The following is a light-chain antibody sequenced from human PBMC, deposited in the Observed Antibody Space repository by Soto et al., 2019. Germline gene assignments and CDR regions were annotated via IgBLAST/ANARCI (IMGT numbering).Light chain of an antibody. CDR3: QHCHGWPIT. CDR2: GAS. J-gene: IGKJ5*01. CDR1: QSVSSH. Sequence: IVLTQSPATLSVSPGGRATPSCRASQSVSSHLAWYQQKPGQPPRLLIYGASTRATGIPAKFSGSGSGTEFSLTISSLQSEDFAVYYCQHCHGWPITFGQGTRLEIK. V-gene: IGKV3-15*01.